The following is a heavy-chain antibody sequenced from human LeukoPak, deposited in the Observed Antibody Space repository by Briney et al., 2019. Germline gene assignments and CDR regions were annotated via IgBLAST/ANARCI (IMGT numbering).Heavy chain of an antibody. Sequence: PGGSLRLSCAASGFTFGTSWMHWVRQAPGKGLVWVSQINGDGGRTRYADSVKGRLTISRDNAKNTVYLQMNSLRTDDTAMYYCARGRNGFFDYWGHGTLVTVSS. CDR2: INGDGGRT. J-gene: IGHJ4*01. CDR3: ARGRNGFFDY. CDR1: GFTFGTSW. V-gene: IGHV3-74*01. D-gene: IGHD5-24*01.